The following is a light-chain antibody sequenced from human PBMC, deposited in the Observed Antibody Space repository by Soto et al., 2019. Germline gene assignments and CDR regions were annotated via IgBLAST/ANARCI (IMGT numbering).Light chain of an antibody. V-gene: IGKV1-13*02. Sequence: AIQLTQSPSSLSASVGDRVTITCRASQDIRGALAWYQQKPGKAPKIMSYDVSTLESGGPSRFSGISFGTDFTITISTLQPVDFATYYLQQFNSYPITFGQGTLLEIK. CDR3: QQFNSYPIT. J-gene: IGKJ5*01. CDR1: QDIRGA. CDR2: DVS.